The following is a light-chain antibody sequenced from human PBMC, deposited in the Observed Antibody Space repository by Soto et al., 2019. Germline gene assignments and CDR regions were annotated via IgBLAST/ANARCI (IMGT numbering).Light chain of an antibody. J-gene: IGLJ1*01. CDR3: AAWDGSLRGYV. CDR2: SNN. Sequence: QSVLTQPPSTPGTPGQRVTISCSGSSSNIGSNTVNWYQHLPGTAPKLLIYSNNQRPSGVPDRFSGSKSGTSASLAVSGLQSEDEADYYCAAWDGSLRGYVFGTGTKVTVL. CDR1: SSNIGSNT. V-gene: IGLV1-44*01.